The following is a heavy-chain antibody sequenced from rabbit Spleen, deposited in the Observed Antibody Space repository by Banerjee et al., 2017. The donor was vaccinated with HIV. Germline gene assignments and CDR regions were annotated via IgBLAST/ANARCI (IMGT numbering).Heavy chain of an antibody. CDR2: IYAGSSGIT. J-gene: IGHJ4*01. CDR3: ARHVPNSSLYYFNL. CDR1: GFSFSSSNW. D-gene: IGHD4-1*01. Sequence: EESGGDLVKPEGSLTLTCTASGFSFSSSNWICWVRQAPGKGLEWIACIYAGSSGITYYASWAKGRFTISKTSSTTVTLQMTSLTAADTATYFCARHVPNSSLYYFNLWGPGTLVTVS. V-gene: IGHV1S45*01.